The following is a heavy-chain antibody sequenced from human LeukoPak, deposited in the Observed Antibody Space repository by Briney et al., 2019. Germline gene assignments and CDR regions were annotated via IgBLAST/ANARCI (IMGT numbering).Heavy chain of an antibody. CDR3: ARSISMARVDI. Sequence: GGSLRLSCAASGLTGSSSYMSWVRQAPGKGLEGVSVIYSGGNTYYADSVKGRFTISRDNSENTLYLQMDSLRAEDTAIYYCARSISMARVDIWGQGTMVSVSS. D-gene: IGHD2/OR15-2a*01. CDR2: IYSGGNT. V-gene: IGHV3-53*01. J-gene: IGHJ3*02. CDR1: GLTGSSSY.